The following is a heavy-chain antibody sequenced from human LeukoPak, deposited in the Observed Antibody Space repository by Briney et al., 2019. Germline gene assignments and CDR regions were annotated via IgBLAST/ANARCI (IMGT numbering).Heavy chain of an antibody. CDR1: GFTLGNHG. V-gene: IGHV3-33*01. CDR2: IFSNGVNK. Sequence: GRTLRLSCAASGFTLGNHGMHWVRQAPGKGLERVAIIFSNGVNKYCAASMKGRFTISRDTSKNTLFLEMESLRTEDTAVYYCARHRGSVFEGYMDVWGKGTTVTV. CDR3: ARHRGSVFEGYMDV. J-gene: IGHJ6*03. D-gene: IGHD2-8*01.